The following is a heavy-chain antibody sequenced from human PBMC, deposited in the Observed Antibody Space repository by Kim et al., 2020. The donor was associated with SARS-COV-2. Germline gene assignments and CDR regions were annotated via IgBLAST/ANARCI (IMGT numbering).Heavy chain of an antibody. J-gene: IGHJ4*01. CDR1: GFSFSTYA. Sequence: GGSLRLSCAASGFSFSTYAMSWVRQAPGEGLEWVSSISVDGSTYYGDSVKGRFTISRDNAKSTFYLQMASLRIEDTAVYYCAKDGVRPYTPGWYYFDYWG. D-gene: IGHD6-19*01. CDR2: ISVDGST. V-gene: IGHV3-23*01. CDR3: AKDGVRPYTPGWYYFDY.